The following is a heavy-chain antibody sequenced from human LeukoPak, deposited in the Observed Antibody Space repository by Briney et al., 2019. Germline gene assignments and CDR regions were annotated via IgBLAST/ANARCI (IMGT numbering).Heavy chain of an antibody. Sequence: ASVKVSCKASGYSFTHCYMHWVRQAPGQGLEWMGWINPNSGTNYAQKFQGRVTMTRDTSISTAYMELTRLTSVDTAVYYCARNRWMDYWGQGTLVTVSS. CDR1: GYSFTHCY. D-gene: IGHD1-1*01. V-gene: IGHV1-2*02. J-gene: IGHJ4*02. CDR3: ARNRWMDY. CDR2: INPNSGT.